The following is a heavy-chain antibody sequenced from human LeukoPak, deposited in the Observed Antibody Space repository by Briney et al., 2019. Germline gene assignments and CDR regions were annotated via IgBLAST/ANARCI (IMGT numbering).Heavy chain of an antibody. D-gene: IGHD1-26*01. CDR2: IKGDGSES. CDR1: GFTFNRDW. J-gene: IGHJ6*02. Sequence: PGGSLRLSCAASGFTFNRDWMNWVRQAPGKGLEWVANIKGDGSESRYVDSVKGRFTISRNNAQNSLFLQMNSLRAEDTAVYYCARWPDSGTYGMDVWGQGTTVIVSS. CDR3: ARWPDSGTYGMDV. V-gene: IGHV3-7*05.